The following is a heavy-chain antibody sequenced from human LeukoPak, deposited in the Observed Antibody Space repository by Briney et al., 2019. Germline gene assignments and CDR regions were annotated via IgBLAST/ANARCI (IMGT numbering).Heavy chain of an antibody. J-gene: IGHJ6*03. D-gene: IGHD5-18*01. V-gene: IGHV3-30*18. CDR2: ISYDGSNK. CDR3: AKEGGYSYGYRVYYYYYMDV. CDR1: GFTFSSYG. Sequence: GGSLRLSCAASGFTFSSYGMHWVRQAPGKGLEWVAVISYDGSNKYYADSVKDRFTISRDNSKNTLYLQMNSLRAEDTAVYYCAKEGGYSYGYRVYYYYYMDVWGKGTTVTVSS.